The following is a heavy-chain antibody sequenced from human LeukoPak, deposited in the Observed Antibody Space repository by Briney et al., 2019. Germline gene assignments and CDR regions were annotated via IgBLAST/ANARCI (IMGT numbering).Heavy chain of an antibody. V-gene: IGHV4-61*02. Sequence: PSQTLSLTCTVSGVSISSGSYYWSWIRQPAGKGLEWIGRIYTSGSTNYNPSLKSRVTISVDTSKNQFSLKLSSVTAADTAVYYCAREEGRYYFDYWGQGTLVTVSS. CDR2: IYTSGST. J-gene: IGHJ4*02. CDR3: AREEGRYYFDY. CDR1: GVSISSGSYY.